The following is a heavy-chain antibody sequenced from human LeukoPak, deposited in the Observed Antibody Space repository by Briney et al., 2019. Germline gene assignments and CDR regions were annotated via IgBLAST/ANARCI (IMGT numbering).Heavy chain of an antibody. J-gene: IGHJ4*02. Sequence: PSETLSLTCTVSGGSFSGYYWSWIRQPAGKGLEWIGRIYTSGSTNYNPSLKSRVTMSVDTSKNQFSLTLSSVTAADTAVYYCASDSSAGIWDYWGQGTLVTVSS. CDR2: IYTSGST. D-gene: IGHD6-13*01. V-gene: IGHV4-4*07. CDR3: ASDSSAGIWDY. CDR1: GGSFSGYY.